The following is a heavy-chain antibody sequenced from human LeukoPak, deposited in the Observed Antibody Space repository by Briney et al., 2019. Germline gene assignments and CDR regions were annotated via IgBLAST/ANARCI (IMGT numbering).Heavy chain of an antibody. Sequence: SETLSLTCTVSGGSISSSSYYWGWIRQPPGKGLEWIGSIYYSGSTYYNPSLKSRVTISVDTSKNQFSLKLSSVTAADTAVYYCARGSSPLRFGAFDIWGQGTMVTVSS. CDR3: ARGSSPLRFGAFDI. CDR1: GGSISSSSYY. CDR2: IYYSGST. J-gene: IGHJ3*02. V-gene: IGHV4-39*07. D-gene: IGHD6-13*01.